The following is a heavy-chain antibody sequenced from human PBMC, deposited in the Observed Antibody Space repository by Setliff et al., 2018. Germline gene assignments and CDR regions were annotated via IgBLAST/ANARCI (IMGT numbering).Heavy chain of an antibody. Sequence: SETLSLTCTVSGGSISSSSYYWGWIRQPAGKGLEWIGRIYTSGSTNYNPSLKSRVTISVDTSKNQFSLKLSSVTAADTAVYYCARGPKSGSYNDAFDIWGQGTMVTVSS. CDR1: GGSISSSSYY. CDR3: ARGPKSGSYNDAFDI. V-gene: IGHV4-61*02. CDR2: IYTSGST. J-gene: IGHJ3*02. D-gene: IGHD1-26*01.